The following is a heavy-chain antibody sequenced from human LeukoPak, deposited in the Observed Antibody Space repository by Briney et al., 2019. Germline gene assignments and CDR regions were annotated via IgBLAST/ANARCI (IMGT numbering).Heavy chain of an antibody. Sequence: IPSETLSLTCTVSGGSISIISSSTYYWGWIRQAPGKGLEWIGSLYYGENSHYNPSLKSRATLSVDTSNNQFSLKLTSVTAADAAVYXXARQLPTAAADTRGYFDYWGQGTVVTVSS. CDR2: LYYGENS. J-gene: IGHJ4*02. CDR3: ARQLPTAAADTRGYFDY. V-gene: IGHV4-39*01. D-gene: IGHD6-13*01. CDR1: GGSISIISSSTYY.